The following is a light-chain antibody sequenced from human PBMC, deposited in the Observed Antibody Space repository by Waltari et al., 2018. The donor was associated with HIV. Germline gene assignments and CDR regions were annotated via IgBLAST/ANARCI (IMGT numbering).Light chain of an antibody. CDR2: WAS. CDR3: QQYLSTPLT. CDR1: QSVLKTSTSRNY. J-gene: IGKJ4*01. Sequence: DIVMTQSPDSLAVSLGERATLHCKSSQSVLKTSTSRNYLAWYQQKPRQPPTLLIYWASTRESGVPARFSGSGSGTDFTLTISSLQAEDVAVYYCQQYLSTPLTFGGGTKVEIK. V-gene: IGKV4-1*01.